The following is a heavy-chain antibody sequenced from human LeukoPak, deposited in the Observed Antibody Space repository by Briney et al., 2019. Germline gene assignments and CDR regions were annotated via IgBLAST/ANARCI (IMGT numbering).Heavy chain of an antibody. CDR3: ARFQMTYGSGSFYYYYYMDV. Sequence: ASVKVSCKASGYTFTSYGISWVRQAPGQGLEWMGWISAYNGNTNYAQKLQGRVTMTTDTSTSTAYMELRSLRSDDTAVYYCARFQMTYGSGSFYYYYYMDVWGKGTTVTVSS. V-gene: IGHV1-18*01. D-gene: IGHD3-10*01. CDR2: ISAYNGNT. J-gene: IGHJ6*03. CDR1: GYTFTSYG.